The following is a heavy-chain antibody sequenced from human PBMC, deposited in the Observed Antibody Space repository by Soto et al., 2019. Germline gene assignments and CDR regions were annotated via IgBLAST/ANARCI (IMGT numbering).Heavy chain of an antibody. J-gene: IGHJ4*02. V-gene: IGHV1-8*01. CDR2: MNPNSGNT. D-gene: IGHD5-12*01. Sequence: QVQLMQSGAEVKKPGASVKVSCQSSGYTFTSYDLNWVRQATGQGIERMGWMNPNSGNTGYAQKFQGRVTMTRNTSISTAYMELSSLRSEDTAVYYCARDTVGMVAYWGQGTLVTVSS. CDR3: ARDTVGMVAY. CDR1: GYTFTSYD.